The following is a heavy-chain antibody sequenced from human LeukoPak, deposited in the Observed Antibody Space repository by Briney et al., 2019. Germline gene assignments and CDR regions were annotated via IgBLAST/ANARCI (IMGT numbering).Heavy chain of an antibody. V-gene: IGHV1-18*01. CDR3: ARESHVTREDY. Sequence: ASVNVSCKASGYTFTSYSISWVRQAPGQGLEWMGWISANDGNTDYPQKLQGRVTMTTDTSTSTAYMELRSLRSDDTAVYYCARESHVTREDYWGQGTLVTVSS. CDR2: ISANDGNT. D-gene: IGHD3-10*01. CDR1: GYTFTSYS. J-gene: IGHJ4*02.